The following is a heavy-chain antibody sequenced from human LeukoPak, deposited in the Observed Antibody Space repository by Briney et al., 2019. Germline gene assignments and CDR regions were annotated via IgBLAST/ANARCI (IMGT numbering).Heavy chain of an antibody. J-gene: IGHJ4*02. CDR2: ISYDGSNK. Sequence: GGSLRLSCAASGFTFSSYAMHWVRQAPGKGLEWVAVISYDGSNKYYADSVKGRFTISRDNSKNTLYLQMNSLRAEDTAVYYCAREQQQLVFDYWGQGTLVTVSS. CDR3: AREQQQLVFDY. D-gene: IGHD6-13*01. V-gene: IGHV3-30-3*01. CDR1: GFTFSSYA.